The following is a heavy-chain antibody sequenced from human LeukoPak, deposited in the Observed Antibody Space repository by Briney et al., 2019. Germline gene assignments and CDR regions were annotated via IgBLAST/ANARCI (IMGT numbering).Heavy chain of an antibody. J-gene: IGHJ6*02. CDR1: GINFSDSE. Sequence: HPGGSLRLSCAASGINFSDSEMNWVRQAPGKGLEWVSAISGSGGSTFYTDSVKGRFTISRDNSKKTLYLQMGSLRVEDTALYYCARDRVVGEPGGYYYYFGMDVWGQGTTVTVSS. CDR3: ARDRVVGEPGGYYYYFGMDV. CDR2: ISGSGGST. V-gene: IGHV3-23*01. D-gene: IGHD1-26*01.